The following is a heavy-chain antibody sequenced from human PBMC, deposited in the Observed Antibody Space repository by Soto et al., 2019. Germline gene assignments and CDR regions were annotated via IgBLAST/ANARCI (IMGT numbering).Heavy chain of an antibody. CDR3: ARDSPGVAAAGKGPRMDV. CDR2: ISAYNGNT. J-gene: IGHJ6*02. CDR1: GYTFTSYG. D-gene: IGHD6-13*01. Sequence: ASVKVSCKASGYTFTSYGISWVRQAPGQGLEWMGWISAYNGNTNYAQKPQGRVTMTTDTSTSTAYMELRSLRSDDTAVYYCARDSPGVAAAGKGPRMDVWGQGTTVTVSS. V-gene: IGHV1-18*04.